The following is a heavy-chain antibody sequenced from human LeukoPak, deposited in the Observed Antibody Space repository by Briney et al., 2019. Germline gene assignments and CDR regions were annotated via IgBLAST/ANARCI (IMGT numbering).Heavy chain of an antibody. J-gene: IGHJ4*02. V-gene: IGHV1-24*01. CDR2: FDPEDGET. CDR1: GYTLTELS. Sequence: ASVKVSCKVSGYTLTELSMHWVRQAPGKGLEWMGGFDPEDGETIYAQKFQGRVTMTEDTSTDTAYMELSSLRSEDTAVYYCATLVLSNDSSGYPIRGYYFDYWGQGTLVTVSS. D-gene: IGHD3-22*01. CDR3: ATLVLSNDSSGYPIRGYYFDY.